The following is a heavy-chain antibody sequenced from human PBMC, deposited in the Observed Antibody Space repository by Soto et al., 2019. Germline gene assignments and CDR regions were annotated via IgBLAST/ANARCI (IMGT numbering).Heavy chain of an antibody. CDR3: ARGERWLQFDIAQYYYGLDV. V-gene: IGHV3-48*03. Sequence: EVQLVESGGGLVQPGGSLRLSCAASGFTLSSYEMNWVRQPPGKGLEWVSYISSSGSSIYYADSVKGRFTISRDKAKNSLYLQMNSLRAEDTAVYYCARGERWLQFDIAQYYYGLDVWCQGTTVTVSS. CDR2: ISSSGSSI. D-gene: IGHD5-12*01. J-gene: IGHJ6*02. CDR1: GFTLSSYE.